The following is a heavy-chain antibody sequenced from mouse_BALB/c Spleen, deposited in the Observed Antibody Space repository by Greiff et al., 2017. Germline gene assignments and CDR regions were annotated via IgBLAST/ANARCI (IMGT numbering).Heavy chain of an antibody. V-gene: IGHV3-2*02. CDR1: GYSITSDYA. CDR3: ARGGPYGYDEGYFDY. Sequence: EVQLQESGPGLVKPSQSLSLTCTVTGYSITSDYAWNWIRQFPGNKLEWMGYISYSGSTSYNPSLKSRISITRDTSKNQFFLQLNSVTTEDTATYYCARGGPYGYDEGYFDYWGQGTTLTVSS. CDR2: ISYSGST. D-gene: IGHD2-2*01. J-gene: IGHJ2*01.